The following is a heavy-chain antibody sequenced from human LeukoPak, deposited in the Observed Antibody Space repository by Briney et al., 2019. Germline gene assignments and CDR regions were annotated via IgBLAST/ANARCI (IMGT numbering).Heavy chain of an antibody. V-gene: IGHV1-2*02. CDR3: ARDYEAISADIVVVVAATQDY. D-gene: IGHD2-15*01. CDR2: INPNSGGT. Sequence: ASVKVSCKASGYTFTGYYMHWVRQAPGQGLEWMGWINPNSGGTNYAQKFQGRVTMTRDTSISTAYMELSRLRSDDTAVYYCARDYEAISADIVVVVAATQDYWGQGTLVTVSS. CDR1: GYTFTGYY. J-gene: IGHJ4*02.